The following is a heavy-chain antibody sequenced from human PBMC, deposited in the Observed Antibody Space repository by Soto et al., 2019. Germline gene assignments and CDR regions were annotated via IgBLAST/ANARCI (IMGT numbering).Heavy chain of an antibody. CDR1: GYTFTSYD. V-gene: IGHV1-8*01. D-gene: IGHD2-2*01. CDR2: MNPNSGNT. CDR3: ARGVVVVPAAILWFDP. Sequence: ASVKVSCKASGYTFTSYDINWVRQVTGQGLEWMGWMNPNSGNTGYAQKFQGRVTMTRNTSISTAYMELSSLRSEDTAVYYCARGVVVVPAAILWFDPWGQGTLVTVSS. J-gene: IGHJ5*02.